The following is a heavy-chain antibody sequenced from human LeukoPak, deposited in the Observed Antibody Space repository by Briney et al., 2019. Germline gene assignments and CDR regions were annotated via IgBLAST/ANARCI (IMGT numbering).Heavy chain of an antibody. CDR1: GFTFSSYS. CDR3: ARTPPGGWYGSLDY. D-gene: IGHD6-19*01. CDR2: ISSSSSCI. J-gene: IGHJ4*02. Sequence: PGGSLRLSCAASGFTFSSYSMNWVRQAPGKGLEWVSLISSSSSCIFYAGSVMGRFTISRDSAKNSLYLQMNSLRGEDTAVHYCARTPPGGWYGSLDYWGQGTLVTVSS. V-gene: IGHV3-21*01.